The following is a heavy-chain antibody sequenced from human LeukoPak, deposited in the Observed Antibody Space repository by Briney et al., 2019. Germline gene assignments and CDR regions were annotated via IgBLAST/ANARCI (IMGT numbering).Heavy chain of an antibody. V-gene: IGHV4-34*01. CDR1: GGSFSGYY. CDR2: INHSGST. J-gene: IGHJ4*02. D-gene: IGHD5-24*01. CDR3: ARQRWARY. Sequence: SETLSLTCAVYGGSFSGYYWSWIRQPPGKGLEWIGEINHSGSTNYNPSLRSRVTISVDTSKNQFSLKLSSVTAADTAVYYCARQRWARYWGQGTLVTVSS.